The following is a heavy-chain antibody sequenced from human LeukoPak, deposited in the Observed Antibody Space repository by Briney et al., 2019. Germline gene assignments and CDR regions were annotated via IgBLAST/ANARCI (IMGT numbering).Heavy chain of an antibody. Sequence: PGGSLRLSCAASGFTFSSYSMNWVRQAPGKGLEWVSSISSSSSYIYYADSVKGRFTISRDSAKNSLYLQMNSLRAEDTAVYYCARDRGIAAAGLFDYWGQGTLVTVSS. D-gene: IGHD6-13*01. V-gene: IGHV3-21*01. J-gene: IGHJ4*02. CDR1: GFTFSSYS. CDR3: ARDRGIAAAGLFDY. CDR2: ISSSSSYI.